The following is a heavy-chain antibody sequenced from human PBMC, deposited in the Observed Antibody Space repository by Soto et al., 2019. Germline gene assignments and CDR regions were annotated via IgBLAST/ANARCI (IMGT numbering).Heavy chain of an antibody. Sequence: ASVKVSCKASGVTFTSSAVQWVRQARGQRLEWIGWIVVGSGNTNYAQKFQERVTITRDMSTSTAYMELSSLRSEDTAVYYCAADSPYYDSSGYYYHCGQGTPVTLSS. D-gene: IGHD3-22*01. CDR2: IVVGSGNT. V-gene: IGHV1-58*01. CDR3: AADSPYYDSSGYYYH. CDR1: GVTFTSSA. J-gene: IGHJ5*02.